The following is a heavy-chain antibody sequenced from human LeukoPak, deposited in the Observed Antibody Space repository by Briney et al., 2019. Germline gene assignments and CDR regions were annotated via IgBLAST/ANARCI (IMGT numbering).Heavy chain of an antibody. J-gene: IGHJ5*02. D-gene: IGHD6-6*01. CDR1: GFTFDDYA. CDR2: ISWNSGSI. CDR3: ARAKKYSSSSRWFDP. Sequence: GGSLRLSCAASGFTFDDYAMHWVRQAPGKGLEWVSGISWNSGSIGYADSVKGRFTISRDNAKNSLYLQMNSLRAEDTAVYYCARAKKYSSSSRWFDPWGQGTLVTVSS. V-gene: IGHV3-9*01.